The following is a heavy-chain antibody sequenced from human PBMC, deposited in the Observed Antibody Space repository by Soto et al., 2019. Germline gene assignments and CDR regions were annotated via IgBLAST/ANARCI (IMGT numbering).Heavy chain of an antibody. D-gene: IGHD5-12*01. V-gene: IGHV4-61*05. CDR3: ASSIVATIRGFYYYGMDV. CDR2: IYYSGST. Sequence: SETLSLTCTVSGGSISSSSYYWGWIRQPPGKGLEWIGHIYYSGSTNYNPSLKSRVTISVDTSKNQFSLKLSSVTAADTAVYYCASSIVATIRGFYYYGMDVWGQGTTVTVSS. J-gene: IGHJ6*02. CDR1: GGSISSSSYY.